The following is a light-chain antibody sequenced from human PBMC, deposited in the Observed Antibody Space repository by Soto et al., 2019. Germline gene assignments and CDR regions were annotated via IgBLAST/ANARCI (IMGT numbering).Light chain of an antibody. CDR3: SSYTSISTLV. J-gene: IGLJ1*01. Sequence: QSALTQPASVSGSPGQSITISCTGTSRDGGGYNYVSWYQQNPGKAPKLMIYDVSNRPSGVSYRFSGSKSGNTASLTISGLQAEDEAYHYRSSYTSISTLVFGTGTKLTVL. CDR2: DVS. V-gene: IGLV2-14*01. CDR1: SRDGGGYNY.